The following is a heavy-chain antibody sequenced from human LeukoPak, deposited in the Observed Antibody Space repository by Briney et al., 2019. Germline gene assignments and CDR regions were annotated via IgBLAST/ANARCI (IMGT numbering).Heavy chain of an antibody. V-gene: IGHV4-59*08. CDR2: IYYSGST. CDR1: GGSISSYY. J-gene: IGHJ4*02. D-gene: IGHD2-21*02. Sequence: SETLSLTCTVSGGSISSYYWSWIRQPPGKGLEWIGYIYYSGSTNYNPSLKSRVTISVDTSKNQFSLKLSSVTAADTAVYYCARGVTPFDYWGQGTLVTVSS. CDR3: ARGVTPFDY.